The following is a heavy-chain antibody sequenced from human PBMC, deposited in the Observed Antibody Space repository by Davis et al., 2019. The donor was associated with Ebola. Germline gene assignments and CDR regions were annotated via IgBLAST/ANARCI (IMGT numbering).Heavy chain of an antibody. D-gene: IGHD3-3*01. J-gene: IGHJ6*02. Sequence: GESLKISCVVSGLTFSHYGMAWVRQAPGKGLEWVAVILDGGSKNYYADSVKGRFTISRDNAKNTLFLQMNSLRAEDTAVYYCAKDLISVFGVDYGMDVWGQGTTVTVSS. CDR2: ILDGGSKN. CDR1: GLTFSHYG. V-gene: IGHV3-30*18. CDR3: AKDLISVFGVDYGMDV.